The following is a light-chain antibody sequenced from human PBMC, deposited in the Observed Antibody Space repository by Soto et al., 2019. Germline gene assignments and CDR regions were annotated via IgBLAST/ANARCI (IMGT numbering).Light chain of an antibody. J-gene: IGKJ5*01. V-gene: IGKV1-9*01. Sequence: DIELTQSPSFLSTSIGESVTITCRASQVISTSLAWYQVKPGKAPKLLIYAASTLESGVPSRFSATVSGTEFSLTITSLQPEDFATYYGQQLFDPPITFGQGTRLEIK. CDR1: QVISTS. CDR3: QQLFDPPIT. CDR2: AAS.